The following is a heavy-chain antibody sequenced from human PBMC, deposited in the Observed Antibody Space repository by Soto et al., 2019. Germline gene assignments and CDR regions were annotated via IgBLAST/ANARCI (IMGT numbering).Heavy chain of an antibody. Sequence: QITLKESGPTLVKPTQTLTLTCTFSGFSLSTIGVGVGWIRQPPGKALEWLALIFWDDDQRYSPSLKNRLNITPDTSKKQVVLTMTHMDPVDTATYYCAPSKPRGGMRGFDYWGQGTLVTVSS. CDR2: IFWDDDQ. J-gene: IGHJ4*02. CDR1: GFSLSTIGVG. CDR3: APSKPRGGMRGFDY. D-gene: IGHD3-16*01. V-gene: IGHV2-5*02.